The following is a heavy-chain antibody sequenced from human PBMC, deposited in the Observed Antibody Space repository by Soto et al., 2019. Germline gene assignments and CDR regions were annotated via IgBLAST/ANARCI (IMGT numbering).Heavy chain of an antibody. D-gene: IGHD1-26*01. CDR2: IIPILGTA. Sequence: QVQLVQSGAEVKKPGSSVKVSCKASGGTFSSYAISWVRQAPGQGLEWMGGIIPILGTANYAQKFQGRVTMTAEDPTSETHMEQSGLRSEDTAVYYCAQPPNLLRVPASPASYYYYGMDVWGQGTTVTVSS. J-gene: IGHJ6*02. V-gene: IGHV1-69*01. CDR3: AQPPNLLRVPASPASYYYYGMDV. CDR1: GGTFSSYA.